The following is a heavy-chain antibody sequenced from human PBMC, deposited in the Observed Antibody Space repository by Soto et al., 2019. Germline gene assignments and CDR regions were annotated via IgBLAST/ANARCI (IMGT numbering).Heavy chain of an antibody. CDR1: GFTFSAFA. CDR2: ISEGGGTP. CDR3: VKRNRYYFDS. V-gene: IGHV3-23*01. Sequence: GGSLRLSCAASGFTFSAFAMSWVRQAPGKGLEWVSTISEGGGTPFYADSVKGRFTISRDNSQNTLHLQMTTLRAEDTAVYFCVKRNRYYFDSWGQGTLVTVSS. J-gene: IGHJ4*02.